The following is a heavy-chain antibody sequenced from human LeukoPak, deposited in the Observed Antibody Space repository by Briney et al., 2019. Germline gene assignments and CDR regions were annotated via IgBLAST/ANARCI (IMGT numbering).Heavy chain of an antibody. Sequence: ASVTVSCTASGYTFTNYGISWVRQAPGQGLEWVGWISVYNDNTNYAQKLQDRVTMTTDTSTSTANMELRSLRSDDTAVYYCARVGAARPYYGMDVWGQGTTVTVSS. V-gene: IGHV1-18*01. CDR1: GYTFTNYG. CDR3: ARVGAARPYYGMDV. J-gene: IGHJ6*02. CDR2: ISVYNDNT. D-gene: IGHD6-6*01.